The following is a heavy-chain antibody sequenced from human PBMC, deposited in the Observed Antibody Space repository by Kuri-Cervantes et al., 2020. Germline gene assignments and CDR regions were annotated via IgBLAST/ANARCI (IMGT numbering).Heavy chain of an antibody. CDR1: GGSISSYY. V-gene: IGHV4-59*08. D-gene: IGHD1-26*01. CDR3: ARKLIVGSRDFDY. Sequence: SETLSLTCTVPGGSISSYYWSWIRLPPGKGLEWIGYIYYSGSTNYNPSLKSRVAISVDTSKNQFSLKLSSVTAADTAVYYCARKLIVGSRDFDYWGQGTLVTVSS. J-gene: IGHJ4*02. CDR2: IYYSGST.